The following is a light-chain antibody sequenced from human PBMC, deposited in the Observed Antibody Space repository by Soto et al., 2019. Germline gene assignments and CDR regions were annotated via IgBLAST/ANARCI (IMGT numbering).Light chain of an antibody. Sequence: EIVLTQSPGTLSLSPGERATLSCRASQSVSSSYLAWYQQKPGQAPGLLIYGASSRATGIPDRFIGSGSGTDFTLTISRLEPEDFAVYYCHQYGRSSWTFGQGTKVEIK. V-gene: IGKV3-20*01. CDR1: QSVSSSY. J-gene: IGKJ1*01. CDR2: GAS. CDR3: HQYGRSSWT.